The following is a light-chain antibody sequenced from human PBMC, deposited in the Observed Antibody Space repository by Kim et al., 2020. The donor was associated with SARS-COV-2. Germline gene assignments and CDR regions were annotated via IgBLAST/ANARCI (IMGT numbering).Light chain of an antibody. CDR2: WAS. Sequence: ATLNCTSSQSFLYNSHNMNYLSCYQQNPRPAPTLLIVWASIRESGVSDRFSGSGSETDFTLTISSLQAEDVAVYYCQQYYSTPPSFGQGTKLEIK. CDR3: QQYYSTPPS. CDR1: QSFLYNSHNMNY. J-gene: IGKJ2*03. V-gene: IGKV4-1*01.